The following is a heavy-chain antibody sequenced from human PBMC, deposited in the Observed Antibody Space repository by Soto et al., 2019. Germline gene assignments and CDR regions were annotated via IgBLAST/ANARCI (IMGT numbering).Heavy chain of an antibody. Sequence: GGSLRLSCAASGLTVSGKKYVAWVRQAPGKMLEWVSALYDVDGAFYSDSVKGRFTTSSDSSKTTVYLQMNDLRPADTAVYYCATWHEREHAYDVWGQGTTVTVSS. D-gene: IGHD1-1*01. V-gene: IGHV3-53*01. J-gene: IGHJ3*01. CDR3: ATWHEREHAYDV. CDR2: LYDVDGA. CDR1: GLTVSGKKY.